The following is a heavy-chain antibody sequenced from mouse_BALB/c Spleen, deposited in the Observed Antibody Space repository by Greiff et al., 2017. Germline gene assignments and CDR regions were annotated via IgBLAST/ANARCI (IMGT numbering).Heavy chain of an antibody. V-gene: IGHV14-1*02. Sequence: EVKLMESGAELVRPGALVKLSCKASGFNIKDYYMHWVKQRPEQGLEWIGWIDPENGNTIYDPKFQGKASITADTSSNTAYLQLSSLTSEDTAVYYCARSYYGSRGAMDYWGQGTSVTVSS. J-gene: IGHJ4*01. CDR3: ARSYYGSRGAMDY. CDR2: IDPENGNT. D-gene: IGHD1-1*01. CDR1: GFNIKDYY.